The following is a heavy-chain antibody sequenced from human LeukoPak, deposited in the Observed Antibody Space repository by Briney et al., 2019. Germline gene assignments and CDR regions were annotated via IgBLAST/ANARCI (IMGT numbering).Heavy chain of an antibody. Sequence: PSETPSLTCAVYGGSFSGYYWSWIRQPPGKGLEWIGEINHSGSTNYNPSLKSRVTISVDTSKNQFSLKLSSVTAADTAVYYCARGFYGSSPAIDAPTGAYYYYMDVWGKGTTVTVSS. D-gene: IGHD3-10*01. CDR1: GGSFSGYY. V-gene: IGHV4-34*01. CDR3: ARGFYGSSPAIDAPTGAYYYYMDV. J-gene: IGHJ6*03. CDR2: INHSGST.